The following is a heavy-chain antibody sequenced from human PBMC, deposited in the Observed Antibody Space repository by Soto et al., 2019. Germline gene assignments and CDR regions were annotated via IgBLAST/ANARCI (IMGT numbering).Heavy chain of an antibody. CDR2: IGTHNGDT. Sequence: QVQLVQSGTEVKKPGASVKVSCKASGYTFNNYGFSWVRQAPGQGLERMGWIGTHNGDTTYAQRFQGRVTMTTDTSTTTSFMELRSLTFDDTAVYFCARDWRGAEGFDPWGQGTLVIVSS. J-gene: IGHJ5*02. CDR3: ARDWRGAEGFDP. V-gene: IGHV1-18*01. CDR1: GYTFNNYG. D-gene: IGHD3-3*01.